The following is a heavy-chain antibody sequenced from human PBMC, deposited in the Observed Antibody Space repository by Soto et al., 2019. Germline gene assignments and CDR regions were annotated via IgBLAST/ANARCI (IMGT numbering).Heavy chain of an antibody. CDR1: GGSVRSGDFY. CDR3: ARTNGGHYDY. CDR2: IYSTGST. D-gene: IGHD2-8*01. V-gene: IGHV4-30-4*01. Sequence: QVQLHESGPGLVKPSQTLSLTCNVSGGSVRSGDFYWGWIRQPPGKGLESIGYIYSTGSTYYNPSLKRRILISLDRPSNQFSLRLASSAAADTAIYYCARTNGGHYDYWGQAVLVTVSS. J-gene: IGHJ4*02.